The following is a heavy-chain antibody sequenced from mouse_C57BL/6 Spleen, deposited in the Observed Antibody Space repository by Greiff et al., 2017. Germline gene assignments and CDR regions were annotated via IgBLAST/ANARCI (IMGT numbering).Heavy chain of an antibody. J-gene: IGHJ1*03. CDR2: INPSSGYT. D-gene: IGHD4-1*01. V-gene: IGHV1-7*01. CDR1: GYTFTSYW. CDR3: ARSWDGYWYFDV. Sequence: QVQLQQSGAELAKPGASVKLSCKASGYTFTSYWMHWVKQRPGQGLEWIGYINPSSGYTKYNQKFKDKATLTEDKSSSTAYMQLSSLTYEDSAVYYCARSWDGYWYFDVWGTGTTVTVSS.